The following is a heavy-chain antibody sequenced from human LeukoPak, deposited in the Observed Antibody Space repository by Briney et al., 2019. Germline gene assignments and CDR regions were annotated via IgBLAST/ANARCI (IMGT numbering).Heavy chain of an antibody. D-gene: IGHD6-13*01. J-gene: IGHJ4*02. CDR1: GFTFSDYY. Sequence: WGSLSLCGAASGFTFSDYYMSSIRQATGKGLEWVSYISSSGSTIYYADSVKGRFTISRDNAKNSLYLQMNSLRAEDTAVYYCARSKQQLAPFDYWGQGTLVTVSS. CDR3: ARSKQQLAPFDY. CDR2: ISSSGSTI. V-gene: IGHV3-11*01.